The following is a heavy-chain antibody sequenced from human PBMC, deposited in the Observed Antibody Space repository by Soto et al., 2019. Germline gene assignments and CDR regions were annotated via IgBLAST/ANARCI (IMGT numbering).Heavy chain of an antibody. Sequence: SETLSLTCTVSGGSISSGGYYWSWIRQHPGKGLEWIGYIYYSGSTYYNPSLKSRVTISVDTSKNQFSLKLSSVTAADTAVYYCASSNQDRWLFEAGNWFDPWGQGTLVTVSS. J-gene: IGHJ5*02. CDR2: IYYSGST. D-gene: IGHD3-22*01. CDR3: ASSNQDRWLFEAGNWFDP. CDR1: GGSISSGGYY. V-gene: IGHV4-31*03.